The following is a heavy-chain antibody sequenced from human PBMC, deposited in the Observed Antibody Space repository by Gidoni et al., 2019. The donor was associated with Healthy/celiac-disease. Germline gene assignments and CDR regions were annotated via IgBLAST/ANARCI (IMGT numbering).Heavy chain of an antibody. V-gene: IGHV4-39*07. D-gene: IGHD6-19*01. Sequence: QLQLQESRPGLVKPSETLSLPCTVSGGSISSSSYYWGWIRQPPGKGLEWIGSIHYSGSTYYNPSLKSRDTISVDTSKNQFSLKLSSVTAADTAVYYCARTHAYSGWYKRFNWFDPWGQGTLVTVSS. CDR2: IHYSGST. CDR3: ARTHAYSGWYKRFNWFDP. CDR1: GGSISSSSYY. J-gene: IGHJ5*02.